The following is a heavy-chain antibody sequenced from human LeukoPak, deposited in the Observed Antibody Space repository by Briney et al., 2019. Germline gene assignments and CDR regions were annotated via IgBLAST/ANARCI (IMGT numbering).Heavy chain of an antibody. CDR1: GFAFNTYA. V-gene: IGHV3-33*01. CDR2: IRHDGSHK. D-gene: IGHD3-10*01. J-gene: IGHJ4*02. CDR3: AREIFGSGSYPYF. Sequence: GPSLRLSCAASGFAFNTYAMHWVRQAPGKGLEWVTLIRHDGSHKFYIDSVRGRFTISRDNSKNTVYLQMNGLRAEDTAVYYCAREIFGSGSYPYFWGQGTLVTVSS.